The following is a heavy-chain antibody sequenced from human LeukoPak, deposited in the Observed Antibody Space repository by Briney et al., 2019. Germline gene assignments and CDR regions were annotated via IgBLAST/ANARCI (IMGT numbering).Heavy chain of an antibody. CDR2: IIPILGIA. Sequence: GASVKVSCKASGGTFSSYAISWVRQAPGQGLEWMGRIIPILGIANYAQKFQGRVTITADKSTSTAYMELSSLRSEDTAVYYCARDLVESSSRDYWGQGTLVTVSS. D-gene: IGHD6-6*01. CDR1: GGTFSSYA. J-gene: IGHJ4*02. CDR3: ARDLVESSSRDY. V-gene: IGHV1-69*04.